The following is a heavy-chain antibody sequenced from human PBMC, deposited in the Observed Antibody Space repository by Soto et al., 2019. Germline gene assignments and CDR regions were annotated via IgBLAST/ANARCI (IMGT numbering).Heavy chain of an antibody. Sequence: QVQLVQSGPEVKEPGASVKVSCKASGYTFTTYGISWVRRAPGQGLEWMGWISDYNGNTNCAQNLQDRVIMTTNTSSTVAYIVLRSLSYDDTAVYYCARYCAGDCGPGMDVWGQGTTVTVSS. CDR1: GYTFTTYG. J-gene: IGHJ6*02. CDR3: ARYCAGDCGPGMDV. V-gene: IGHV1-18*01. CDR2: ISDYNGNT. D-gene: IGHD2-21*02.